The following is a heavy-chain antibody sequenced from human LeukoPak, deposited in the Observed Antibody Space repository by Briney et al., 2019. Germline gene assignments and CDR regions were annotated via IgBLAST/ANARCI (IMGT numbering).Heavy chain of an antibody. Sequence: PSETLSLTCAVYGGSFSGYYWSWIRQPPGKGLEWIGEINHSGSTNYNPSLKSRVTISVDTSKNQFSLKLSSVTAADTAVYYCARDYYYGSGSYYPSFDYWGQGTLVTVSS. D-gene: IGHD3-10*01. CDR3: ARDYYYGSGSYYPSFDY. CDR1: GGSFSGYY. J-gene: IGHJ4*02. V-gene: IGHV4-34*01. CDR2: INHSGST.